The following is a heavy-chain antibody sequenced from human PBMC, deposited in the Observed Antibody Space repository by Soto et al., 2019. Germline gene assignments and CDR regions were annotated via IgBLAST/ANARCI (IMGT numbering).Heavy chain of an antibody. CDR2: ISGSGDNT. D-gene: IGHD5-12*01. J-gene: IGHJ4*02. V-gene: IGHV3-23*01. Sequence: EVQLLESGGGLVQPGGSLRLSCAASGFSFDDYAMTWVRQATGKGLEWVSAISGSGDNTYYADSVKGRFTISRDISRNTLYLQLNTLRAEDTALYYCAKGYYSGYDLAYFDYWGQGTLVTVSS. CDR1: GFSFDDYA. CDR3: AKGYYSGYDLAYFDY.